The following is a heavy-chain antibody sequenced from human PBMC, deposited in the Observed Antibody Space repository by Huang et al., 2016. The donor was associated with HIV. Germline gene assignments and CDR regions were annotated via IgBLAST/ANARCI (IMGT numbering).Heavy chain of an antibody. V-gene: IGHV4-39*01. Sequence: QLQLQESGPGQVKPSETLSLTCTVSGDFISSTNYYWGWIRQSPGKGLEWVGSVYQGGSTNYNPSLKSRVTLSVYTSRNQFSLRLNSVTAADTAVYYCASQHIGAAATWFWGRGTQVAVSS. CDR1: GDFISSTNYY. CDR3: ASQHIGAAATWF. CDR2: VYQGGST. J-gene: IGHJ4*02. D-gene: IGHD6-13*01.